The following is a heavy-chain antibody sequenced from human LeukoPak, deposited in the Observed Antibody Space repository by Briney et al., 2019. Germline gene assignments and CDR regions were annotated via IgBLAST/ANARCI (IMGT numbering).Heavy chain of an antibody. V-gene: IGHV1-8*01. D-gene: IGHD4-23*01. J-gene: IGHJ5*02. CDR1: GYTFTSYD. CDR3: ARDRYYGGNSWFDP. Sequence: ASVKVSCKASGYTFTSYDINWVRQATGQGLEWMGWMNPNSGNTGYAQKFQGRVTMTRDTSISTAYMELSRLRSDDTAVYYCARDRYYGGNSWFDPWGQGTLVTVSS. CDR2: MNPNSGNT.